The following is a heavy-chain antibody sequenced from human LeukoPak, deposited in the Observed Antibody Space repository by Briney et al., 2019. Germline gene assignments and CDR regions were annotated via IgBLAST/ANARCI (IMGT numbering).Heavy chain of an antibody. CDR2: MNPNSGNT. Sequence: ASVKVSCKASGYTFTSYDINWVRQATGQGLEWMGWMNPNSGNTGYAQKFQGRVTMTRNTSISTAYMELSSLRSEDTAVYYCARGVTTRYYFDYWGQGTLVTVSS. D-gene: IGHD4-17*01. J-gene: IGHJ4*02. CDR3: ARGVTTRYYFDY. V-gene: IGHV1-8*01. CDR1: GYTFTSYD.